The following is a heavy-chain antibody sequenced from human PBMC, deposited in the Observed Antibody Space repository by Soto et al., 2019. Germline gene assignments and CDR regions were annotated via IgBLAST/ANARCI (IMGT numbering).Heavy chain of an antibody. Sequence: IIQAPGKGLEWVAVISYDGSNKYYADSVKGRFTISRDNGKSSLYLEMSDLRAVDTAVYYCMRDQGRASAYW. CDR2: ISYDGSNK. J-gene: IGHJ4*01. V-gene: IGHV3-30*04. CDR3: MRDQGRASAY.